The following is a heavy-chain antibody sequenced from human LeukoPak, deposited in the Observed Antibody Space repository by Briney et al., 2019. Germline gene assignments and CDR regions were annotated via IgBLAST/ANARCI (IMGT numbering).Heavy chain of an antibody. CDR1: GGSISSGGYY. V-gene: IGHV4-31*03. J-gene: IGHJ3*02. CDR3: ARVSVLDAFDI. CDR2: IYYSGST. D-gene: IGHD2-15*01. Sequence: SETLSPTCTVSGGSISSGGYYWSWIRQHPGKGLEWIGYIYYSGSTYYNPSLKSRVTISVDTSKNQFSLKLSSVTAADTAVYYCARVSVLDAFDIWGQGTMVTVSS.